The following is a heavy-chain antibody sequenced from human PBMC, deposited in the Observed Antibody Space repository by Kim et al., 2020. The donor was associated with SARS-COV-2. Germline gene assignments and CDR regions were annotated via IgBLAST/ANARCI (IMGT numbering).Heavy chain of an antibody. CDR3: YGGNSGGTFDY. V-gene: IGHV4-4*02. Sequence: TNYTPSLKGRVTISVDKSKNQFSLKLSSVTAADTAVYYCYGGNSGGTFDYWGQGTLVTVSS. J-gene: IGHJ4*02. CDR2: T. D-gene: IGHD4-17*01.